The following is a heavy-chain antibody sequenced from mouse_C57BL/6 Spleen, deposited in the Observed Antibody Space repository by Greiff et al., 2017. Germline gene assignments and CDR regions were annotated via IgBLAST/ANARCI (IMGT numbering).Heavy chain of an antibody. V-gene: IGHV1-85*01. D-gene: IGHD1-1*01. CDR2: IYPRDGST. Sequence: LVESGPELVKPGASVKLSCKASGYTFTSYEINWVKQTPGQGLEWIGWIYPRDGSTKYNEKFKGQATLTVDTSSSTAYMELHSLTSEDSAVYFCARGFTLDYWGQGTTLTVSA. J-gene: IGHJ2*01. CDR3: ARGFTLDY. CDR1: GYTFTSYE.